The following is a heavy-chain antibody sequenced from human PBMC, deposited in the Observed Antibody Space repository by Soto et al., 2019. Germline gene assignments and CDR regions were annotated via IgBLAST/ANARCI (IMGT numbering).Heavy chain of an antibody. Sequence: QVQLQESGPGLVKPSGTLSLTCAVSGGPISSNNWWTWVRQSPGKGLEYIGEIHHTGSTNYNPSLKSRXXIXVDXSKNQFSLKLTSVTAADTAVYYCARVDWSGYDYGYWGQGTLVTVSS. D-gene: IGHD5-12*01. CDR3: ARVDWSGYDYGY. CDR2: IHHTGST. CDR1: GGPISSNNW. V-gene: IGHV4-4*02. J-gene: IGHJ4*02.